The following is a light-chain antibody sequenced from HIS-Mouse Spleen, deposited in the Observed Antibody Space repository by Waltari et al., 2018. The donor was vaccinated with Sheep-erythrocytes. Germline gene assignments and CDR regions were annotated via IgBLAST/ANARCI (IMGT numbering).Light chain of an antibody. CDR1: SSDVGSYNL. CDR3: CSYAGSSTPWV. V-gene: IGLV2-23*01. J-gene: IGLJ3*02. Sequence: QSALTQPASVSGSPGPSIPISFTGTSSDVGSYNLVPWYQQHPGKAPKLMIYEGSKRPSGVSNRFSGSKSGNTASLTISGLQAEDEADYYCCSYAGSSTPWVFGGGTKLTVL. CDR2: EGS.